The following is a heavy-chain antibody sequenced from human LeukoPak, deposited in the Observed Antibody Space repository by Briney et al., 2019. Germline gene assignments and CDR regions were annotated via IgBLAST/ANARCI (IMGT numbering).Heavy chain of an antibody. CDR2: ISYDGSNK. Sequence: GGSLRLSCAASGFTFSSYAMHWVRQAPGKGLEWVAVISYDGSNKYYADSVKGRFTFSKDSSKNTLYLQMNSLRAEDTAMYYCARLAVAGTKINDAFDIWGQGTMVAVSS. V-gene: IGHV3-30*04. CDR3: ARLAVAGTKINDAFDI. J-gene: IGHJ3*02. CDR1: GFTFSSYA. D-gene: IGHD6-19*01.